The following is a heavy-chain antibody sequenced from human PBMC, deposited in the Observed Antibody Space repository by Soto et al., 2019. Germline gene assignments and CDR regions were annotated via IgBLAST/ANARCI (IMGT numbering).Heavy chain of an antibody. CDR1: GGSISSSSYY. D-gene: IGHD2-15*01. CDR2: IYYSGST. CDR3: ARHGKLGYCSGGSCYPPPPRLPFDY. Sequence: SETLSLTCTVPGGSISSSSYYWGWIRQPPGKGLEWIGSIYYSGSTYYNPSLKSRVTISVDTSKNQFSLKLSSVTAADTAVYYSARHGKLGYCSGGSCYPPPPRLPFDYWGQGTLVTVSS. V-gene: IGHV4-39*01. J-gene: IGHJ4*02.